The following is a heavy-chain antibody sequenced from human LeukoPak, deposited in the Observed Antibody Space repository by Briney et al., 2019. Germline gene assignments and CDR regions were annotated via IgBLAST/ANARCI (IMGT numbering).Heavy chain of an antibody. J-gene: IGHJ4*02. Sequence: SETLSLTCTVSGGSISGYYWSWIRQSPGKGLEWIGYIYYSGGTNYNPSLKSRVTISIDTSKNQFSLKLSSVTAADTAVYYCARHNYYDSSGYYPLGYWGQGTLVTVSS. CDR3: ARHNYYDSSGYYPLGY. V-gene: IGHV4-59*08. CDR2: IYYSGGT. CDR1: GGSISGYY. D-gene: IGHD3-22*01.